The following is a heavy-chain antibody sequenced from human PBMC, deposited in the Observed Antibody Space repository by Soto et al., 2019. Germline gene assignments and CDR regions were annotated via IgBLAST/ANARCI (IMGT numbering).Heavy chain of an antibody. J-gene: IGHJ6*02. V-gene: IGHV3-33*01. CDR2: IWYDGSNK. CDR3: ARDPPRNYYYYGMDV. D-gene: IGHD1-26*01. CDR1: GCTFSSYG. Sequence: GGSLRLSCAASGCTFSSYGMHWVRQAPGKGLEWVAVIWYDGSNKYCADSVKGRFTISRDNSKNTLYLQMNSLRAEDTAVYYCARDPPRNYYYYGMDVWGQGTTVTVSS.